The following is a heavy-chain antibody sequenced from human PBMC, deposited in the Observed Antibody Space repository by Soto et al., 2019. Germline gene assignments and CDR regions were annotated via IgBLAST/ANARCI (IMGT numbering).Heavy chain of an antibody. J-gene: IGHJ4*02. Sequence: GESLKISCKGSGYSFSNYWIGWVRQMPGKGLEWMGVIYPGDSETRYSPSFQGQATISADKSISTAYLQWSSLEASDTAMYYCARLRYCSGGNCYGDYWGQGTLVTVSS. CDR3: ARLRYCSGGNCYGDY. CDR1: GYSFSNYW. D-gene: IGHD2-15*01. CDR2: IYPGDSET. V-gene: IGHV5-51*01.